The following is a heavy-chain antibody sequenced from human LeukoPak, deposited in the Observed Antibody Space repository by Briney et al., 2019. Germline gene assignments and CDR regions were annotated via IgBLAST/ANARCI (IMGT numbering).Heavy chain of an antibody. J-gene: IGHJ1*01. Sequence: ASVKVSCKASGYTFTSYYMHWVRQAPGQGLEWMGIINPSGGSTSYAQKFQGRVTMTRDTSTSTVCMELSSLRSEDTAVYYCARYRGYSGSYKRAEYFQHWGQGTLVTVSS. CDR2: INPSGGST. CDR1: GYTFTSYY. CDR3: ARYRGYSGSYKRAEYFQH. D-gene: IGHD1-26*01. V-gene: IGHV1-46*01.